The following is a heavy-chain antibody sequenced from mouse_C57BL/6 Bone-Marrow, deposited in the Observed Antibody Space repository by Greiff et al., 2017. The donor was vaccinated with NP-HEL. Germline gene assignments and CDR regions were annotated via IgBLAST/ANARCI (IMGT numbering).Heavy chain of an antibody. D-gene: IGHD1-1*01. CDR3: ARVEVVASYEYFDV. J-gene: IGHJ1*03. CDR2: IHPNSGGT. CDR1: GYTFTSYW. Sequence: QVQLQQPGAELVKPGASVKLSCKASGYTFTSYWMHWVKQRPGQGLEWIGMIHPNSGGTNYNEKFKSKATLTVDKSSSTAYMQLSSLTSEDSAVYYCARVEVVASYEYFDVWGTGTTVTVSS. V-gene: IGHV1-64*01.